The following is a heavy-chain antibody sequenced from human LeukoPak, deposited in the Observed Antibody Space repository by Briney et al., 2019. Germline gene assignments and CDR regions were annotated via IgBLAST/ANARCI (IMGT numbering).Heavy chain of an antibody. CDR1: GGSFSGYY. V-gene: IGHV4-34*01. CDR3: ARDRRVIRYYYYYYGMDV. J-gene: IGHJ6*02. CDR2: INHSGST. Sequence: SETLSLTCAVYGGSFSGYYWSWIRQPPGKGLEWIGEINHSGSTNYNPSLKSRVTISVDTSKNQFSLKLSSVTAADTAVHYCARDRRVIRYYYYYYGMDVWGQGTTVTVSS. D-gene: IGHD3-22*01.